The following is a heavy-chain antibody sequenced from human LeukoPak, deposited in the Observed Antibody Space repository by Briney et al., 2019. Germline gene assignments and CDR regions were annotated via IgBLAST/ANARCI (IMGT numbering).Heavy chain of an antibody. CDR3: ARRYSSSSPVVGY. Sequence: GESLKISCKGSGYSFTTYWIVWVRQMPGKGLEWMGIIYPGDSDARYSPSFQGQVTISADKAHTTAYLQWSSLKASDTALYYCARRYSSSSPVVGYWGQGTLVTVSS. V-gene: IGHV5-51*01. CDR1: GYSFTTYW. J-gene: IGHJ4*02. CDR2: IYPGDSDA. D-gene: IGHD6-6*01.